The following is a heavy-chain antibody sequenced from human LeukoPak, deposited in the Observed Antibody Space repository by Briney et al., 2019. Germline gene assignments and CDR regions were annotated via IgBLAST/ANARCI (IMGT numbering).Heavy chain of an antibody. CDR2: INPRGST. V-gene: IGHV4-34*01. D-gene: IGHD5-24*01. Sequence: PGGSLRLSCGVYGGSFSGYYWSWIRQPPGKGLEWLGEINPRGSTNYHPSLKSRVTFNANTSKNQFTLTLNAVTAADTAVYYCARRRLGYYFDYWGQGTLVTVSS. CDR1: GGSFSGYY. J-gene: IGHJ4*02. CDR3: ARRRLGYYFDY.